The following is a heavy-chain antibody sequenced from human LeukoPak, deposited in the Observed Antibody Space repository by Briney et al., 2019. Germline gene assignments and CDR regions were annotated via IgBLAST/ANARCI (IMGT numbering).Heavy chain of an antibody. CDR3: AKDSSLTIFAVVKGAFDM. J-gene: IGHJ3*02. CDR1: GFTFTNYW. CDR2: IKQDGSEK. D-gene: IGHD3-3*01. V-gene: IGHV3-7*01. Sequence: PGGSLRLSCAASGFTFTNYWMSWVRQAPGKGLEWVANIKQDGSEKYYVDSVKGRFTIPRDNARNSVYLQMNSLRAEDTAVYYCAKDSSLTIFAVVKGAFDMWGQGTVVTVSS.